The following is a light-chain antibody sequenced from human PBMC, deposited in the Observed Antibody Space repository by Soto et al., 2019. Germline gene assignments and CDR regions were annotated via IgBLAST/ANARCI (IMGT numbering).Light chain of an antibody. V-gene: IGKV1-27*01. J-gene: IGKJ2*01. CDR1: HTISNY. CDR3: QRYNRGPPYT. CDR2: AAS. Sequence: DVKMTQSTSSLSAYLGDRVTITCRASHTISNYLAWYQQKPGKVPKLLIYAASTLQSGVPSRFSGSGSGTDFTLTISGLQPEDVATYYCQRYNRGPPYTFGQGTKVDI.